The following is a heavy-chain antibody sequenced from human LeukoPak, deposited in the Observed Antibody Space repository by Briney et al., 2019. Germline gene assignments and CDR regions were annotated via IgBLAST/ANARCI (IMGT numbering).Heavy chain of an antibody. CDR1: GFTFSSYA. CDR3: AKDPDIWFGELSIWFDP. Sequence: GSLRLSCAASGFTFSSYAMSWVRQAPGKGLEWVSAISGSGGSTYYADSVKGRFTISRDNSKNTLYLQMNSLRAEDTAVYYCAKDPDIWFGELSIWFDPWGQGTLVTVSS. J-gene: IGHJ5*02. CDR2: ISGSGGST. V-gene: IGHV3-23*01. D-gene: IGHD3-10*01.